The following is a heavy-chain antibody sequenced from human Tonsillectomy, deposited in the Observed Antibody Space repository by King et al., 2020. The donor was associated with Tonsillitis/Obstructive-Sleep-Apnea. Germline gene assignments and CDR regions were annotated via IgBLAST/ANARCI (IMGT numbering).Heavy chain of an antibody. V-gene: IGHV7-4-1*02. CDR3: ASLIPAVVPAATYSYNWFDP. CDR1: GYTFTSYA. D-gene: IGHD2-2*01. Sequence: VQLVESGSELKKPGASVKVSCKASGYTFTSYAMNWVRQAPGQGLEWMGWINTNTGNPTYAQGFTGRFVFSLDTSVSTAYLQISSLKAEDTAVYYCASLIPAVVPAATYSYNWFDPWGQGTLVTVSS. J-gene: IGHJ5*02. CDR2: INTNTGNP.